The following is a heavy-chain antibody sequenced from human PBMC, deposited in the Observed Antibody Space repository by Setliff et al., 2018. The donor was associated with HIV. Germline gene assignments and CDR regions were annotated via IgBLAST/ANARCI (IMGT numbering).Heavy chain of an antibody. V-gene: IGHV3-23*01. CDR1: GFTFNTYA. CDR2: ISGSGAST. Sequence: RLSCAASGFTFNTYAMSWVRQAPGKGLEWVSVISGSGASTFYADSVKGRFTISRDNSKSTLYLQMNGLRVEDTAVYYCAKDGISGGAYPPYYFDYWGHGTLVTVSS. CDR3: AKDGISGGAYPPYYFDY. D-gene: IGHD2-15*01. J-gene: IGHJ4*01.